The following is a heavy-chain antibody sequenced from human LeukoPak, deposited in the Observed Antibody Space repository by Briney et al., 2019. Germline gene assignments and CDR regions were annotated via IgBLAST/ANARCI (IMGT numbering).Heavy chain of an antibody. CDR1: GFTFSSYW. Sequence: GGSLRLSCAASGFTFSSYWMSWVRQAPGKGLEWVANIKQDGSEKYYVDSVKGRFTISRDNAKNSLYLQMSSLRAEDTAVYYCARDGRGFGELLWYYYYYGMDVWGKGTTVTVSS. CDR3: ARDGRGFGELLWYYYYYGMDV. J-gene: IGHJ6*04. V-gene: IGHV3-7*03. D-gene: IGHD3-10*01. CDR2: IKQDGSEK.